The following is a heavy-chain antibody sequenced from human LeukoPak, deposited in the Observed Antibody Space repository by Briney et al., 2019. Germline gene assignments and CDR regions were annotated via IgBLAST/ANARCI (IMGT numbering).Heavy chain of an antibody. CDR1: GCSFTSYW. J-gene: IGHJ6*04. CDR3: ARHMDIVATSGKYYYYGMDV. CDR2: IYPGDSDT. Sequence: GESLKISCKGSGCSFTSYWIGWVRQMPGKGLEWMGIIYPGDSDTRYSPSFQGQVTISADKSISTAYLQWSSLKASDTAMYYCARHMDIVATSGKYYYYGMDVWGKGTSVTVSS. V-gene: IGHV5-51*01. D-gene: IGHD5-12*01.